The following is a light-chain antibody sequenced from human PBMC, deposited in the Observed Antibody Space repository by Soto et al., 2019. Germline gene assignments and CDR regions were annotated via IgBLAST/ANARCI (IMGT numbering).Light chain of an antibody. J-gene: IGKJ1*01. Sequence: EIGLTQSAVTLSVSPGERVTLSCGASQRLSSNLAWYQQRPGQAPRLLIYGASIRATDIPARFIGSGSGTEFTLTISSLQSEDFAVYYCQQYVNWPRTFGQGTKVDIK. CDR2: GAS. V-gene: IGKV3-15*01. CDR1: QRLSSN. CDR3: QQYVNWPRT.